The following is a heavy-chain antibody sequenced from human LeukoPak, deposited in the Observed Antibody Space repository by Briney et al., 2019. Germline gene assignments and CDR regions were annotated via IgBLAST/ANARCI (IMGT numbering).Heavy chain of an antibody. CDR2: IKEDGSEK. J-gene: IGHJ4*02. D-gene: IGHD2-21*02. Sequence: GGSLILSCAASGFTFSRTWMSWVRQAPGKGLEWVANIKEDGSEKNYGESVKGRFTISRDNARNSLYLQMNSLRAEDTAVYYCTKENWYSEYWVQGTLVTVSS. CDR1: GFTFSRTW. CDR3: TKENWYSEY. V-gene: IGHV3-7*01.